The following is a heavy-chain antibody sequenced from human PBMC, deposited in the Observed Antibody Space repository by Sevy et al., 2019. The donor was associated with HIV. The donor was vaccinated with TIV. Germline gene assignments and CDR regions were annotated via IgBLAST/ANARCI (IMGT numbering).Heavy chain of an antibody. CDR2: IYASGST. V-gene: IGHV4-4*07. D-gene: IGHD6-6*01. Sequence: SETLSLTCSVSGGSTDSYYWSWIRQPAWKGLEWIGRIYASGSTAYNPSLQSRVSISIDKSKNRFSLSLTSLTAADTGVYYCARELPFATSSAWGQGTRVTVSS. CDR1: GGSTDSYY. CDR3: ARELPFATSSA. J-gene: IGHJ5*02.